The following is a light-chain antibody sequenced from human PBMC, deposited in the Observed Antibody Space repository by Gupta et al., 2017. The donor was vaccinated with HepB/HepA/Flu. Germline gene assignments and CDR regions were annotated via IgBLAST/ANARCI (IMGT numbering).Light chain of an antibody. V-gene: IGKV3-11*01. CDR3: QQRSNWPPLT. CDR1: QSVSNF. Sequence: XIVXTQXXAXLXLXXGERATLSCRASQSVSNFLAWYQQKPGQAPRLLIYDASTRATGVPARFSGSGSGTDFTLTISSLEPEDFAVYYCQQRSNWPPLTFGGGTKVEIK. CDR2: DAS. J-gene: IGKJ4*01.